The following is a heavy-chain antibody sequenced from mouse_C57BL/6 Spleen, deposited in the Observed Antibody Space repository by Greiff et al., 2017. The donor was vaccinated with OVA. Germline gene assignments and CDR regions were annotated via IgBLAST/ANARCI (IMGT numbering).Heavy chain of an antibody. V-gene: IGHV1-5*01. D-gene: IGHD1-1*01. CDR2: IYPGNSDT. CDR1: GYTFTSYW. Sequence: EVQLQQSGTVLARPGASVKMSCKTSGYTFTSYWMHWVKQRPGQGLEWIGAIYPGNSDTSYNQKFKGKAKLTAVTSASTAYMELNSLTNEDSAVYYCTRSREYYGRSYHFDYWGQGTTLTVSS. J-gene: IGHJ2*01. CDR3: TRSREYYGRSYHFDY.